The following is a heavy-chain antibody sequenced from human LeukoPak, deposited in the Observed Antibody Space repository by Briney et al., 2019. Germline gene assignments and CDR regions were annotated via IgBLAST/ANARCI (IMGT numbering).Heavy chain of an antibody. CDR3: ARVRLRASSEDAFDI. J-gene: IGHJ3*02. D-gene: IGHD6-6*01. V-gene: IGHV1-69*06. CDR2: IIPIFGTA. CDR1: GGTFSSYA. Sequence: SVKVSCKASGGTFSSYAISWVRQAPGQGLEWMGGIIPIFGTANYAQKFQGRVTITADKSTSTAYMELSSLRSEDTAVYYCARVRLRASSEDAFDIWGQGTMVTVSS.